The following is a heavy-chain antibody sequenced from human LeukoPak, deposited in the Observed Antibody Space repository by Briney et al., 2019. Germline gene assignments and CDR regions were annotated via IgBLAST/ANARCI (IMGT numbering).Heavy chain of an antibody. D-gene: IGHD3-10*01. J-gene: IGHJ4*02. V-gene: IGHV3-66*01. CDR3: ARDTDYYGSGTLGYLDY. CDR2: IYSGGNT. Sequence: GGSLRLSCAVSGFTVNNNFMSWVRQAPGKGLEWVSLIYSGGNTYYTDSVKGRFTISRVNSKNTLYLQMNSLRAEDTAVYYCARDTDYYGSGTLGYLDYWGQGTLVTVSS. CDR1: GFTVNNNF.